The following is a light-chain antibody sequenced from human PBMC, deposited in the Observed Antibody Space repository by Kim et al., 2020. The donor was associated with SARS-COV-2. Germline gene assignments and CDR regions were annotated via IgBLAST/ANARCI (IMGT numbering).Light chain of an antibody. CDR2: DNN. CDR1: RSNIGNNY. V-gene: IGLV1-51*01. J-gene: IGLJ2*01. Sequence: GQNGTISCSGSRSNIGNNYVSWYQQLPGTAPKLLIYDNNKRPSGIPDRFSGSKSGTSATLGITGLQTGDEADYYCGTWDSSLSAVVFGGGTQLTVL. CDR3: GTWDSSLSAVV.